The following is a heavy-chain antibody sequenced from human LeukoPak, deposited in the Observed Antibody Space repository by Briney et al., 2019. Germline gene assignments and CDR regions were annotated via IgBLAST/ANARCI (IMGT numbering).Heavy chain of an antibody. CDR2: IYYTGT. J-gene: IGHJ4*02. CDR3: ASRKLGNDY. V-gene: IGHV4-59*02. D-gene: IGHD7-27*01. Sequence: SETLSLTCTVSGGSVSDYYWSWIRQSPGKGLEWIGYIYYTGTSYNPSLKSRVTIPADTSKNQFSLNPSSVTAADTAVYYCASRKLGNDYWGQGTLVTVSS. CDR1: GGSVSDYY.